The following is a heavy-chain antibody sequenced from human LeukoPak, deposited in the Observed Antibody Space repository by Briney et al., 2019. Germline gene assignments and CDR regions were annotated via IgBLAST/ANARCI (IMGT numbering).Heavy chain of an antibody. D-gene: IGHD2-2*01. CDR3: AREIGDIVVEPAATDYYYYYYMDV. CDR1: GFTFSSYS. CDR2: ISSSGSTI. J-gene: IGHJ6*03. V-gene: IGHV3-48*04. Sequence: GSPRLSCAASGFTFSSYSMNWVRQAPGKGLEWVSSISSSGSTIYYADSVKGRFTISRDNAKNSLYLQMNSLRAEDTAVYYCAREIGDIVVEPAATDYYYYYYMDVWGKGTTVTVSS.